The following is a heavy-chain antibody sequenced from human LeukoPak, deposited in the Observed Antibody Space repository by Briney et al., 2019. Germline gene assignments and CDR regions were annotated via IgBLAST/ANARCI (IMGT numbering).Heavy chain of an antibody. D-gene: IGHD6-13*01. CDR1: GFTFSSYS. Sequence: PGGSLRLSCAASGFTFSSYSMNWVRQAPGKGLEWVSFISSSRSYIYYADSVKGRFTISRDNAKNSLYLQMNSLRAEDTAVYYCARVDSSSWYGYYYYMDVWGKGTTVTVSS. V-gene: IGHV3-21*01. J-gene: IGHJ6*03. CDR3: ARVDSSSWYGYYYYMDV. CDR2: ISSSRSYI.